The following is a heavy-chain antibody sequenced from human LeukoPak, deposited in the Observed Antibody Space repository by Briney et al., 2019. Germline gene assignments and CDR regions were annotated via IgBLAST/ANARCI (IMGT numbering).Heavy chain of an antibody. J-gene: IGHJ4*02. CDR3: ARHGRTDYYDSNPYYFDY. V-gene: IGHV4-39*01. D-gene: IGHD3-22*01. CDR1: GGSLSSSSYY. Sequence: SETLSLTCTVSGGSLSSSSYYWGWLRQPPGTGLEWIGSIYYSGSTYYNPSLKSRVTISVDTSKNQFSLKLSSVTAADTAVYYCARHGRTDYYDSNPYYFDYWGQGTLVTVSS. CDR2: IYYSGST.